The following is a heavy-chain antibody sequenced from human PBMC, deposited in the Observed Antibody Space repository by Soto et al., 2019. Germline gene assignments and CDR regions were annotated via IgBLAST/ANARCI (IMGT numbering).Heavy chain of an antibody. V-gene: IGHV3-21*01. Sequence: EVQLVESGGGLVKPGGSLRLSCEASGFTFSSYSMHWVRQAPGKGLEWVSSISSSSSYIYYADSVKGRFTISRDNAKNSLYLQMNSLRAEDTAVYYCARGYSSGWSEYFQHWGKGTLVTVSS. J-gene: IGHJ1*01. CDR3: ARGYSSGWSEYFQH. CDR2: ISSSSSYI. D-gene: IGHD6-19*01. CDR1: GFTFSSYS.